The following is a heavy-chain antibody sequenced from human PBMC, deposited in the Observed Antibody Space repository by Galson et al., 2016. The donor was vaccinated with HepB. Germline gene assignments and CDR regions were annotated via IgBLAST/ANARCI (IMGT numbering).Heavy chain of an antibody. CDR3: AKEGVRLTSGWQFDY. CDR2: ISSRSSTV. Sequence: SLRLSCAASGFTFSTYSMNWVRQAPGKGLEWVSYISSRSSTVYYADSLKGRFTISRDNSRNTVYLQMNSLRAEDTAVYYCAKEGVRLTSGWQFDYWGQGTLVTVSS. V-gene: IGHV3-48*04. CDR1: GFTFSTYS. J-gene: IGHJ4*02. D-gene: IGHD6-19*01.